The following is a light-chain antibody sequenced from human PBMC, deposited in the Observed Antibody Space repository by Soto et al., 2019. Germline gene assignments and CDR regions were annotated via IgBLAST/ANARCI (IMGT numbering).Light chain of an antibody. V-gene: IGKV1-33*01. CDR3: QQCDKLPLT. CDR1: QDISNY. CDR2: DAS. J-gene: IGKJ2*01. Sequence: DIQMTQSPSSLSASVGDRVTITCQASQDISNYLSWYQQKPGKAPKLLIYDASNLETGVPSRFSGSGSGTDFTFTINSLRVEDFATYYCQQCDKLPLTFGQGTKLEIK.